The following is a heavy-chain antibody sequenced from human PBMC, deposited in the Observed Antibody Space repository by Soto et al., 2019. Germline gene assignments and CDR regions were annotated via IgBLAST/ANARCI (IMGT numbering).Heavy chain of an antibody. J-gene: IGHJ3*02. CDR1: GFTFSSYG. CDR3: AKDISVAAYNDAFDI. CDR2: ISYDGSNK. Sequence: QVQLVESGGGVVQPGRSLRLSCAASGFTFSSYGMHWVRQAPGKGLEWVAVISYDGSNKYYADSVKGRFTISRDNSKNTLYLQMHSLRAEDTAVYYCAKDISVAAYNDAFDIWGPGTMVTVSS. D-gene: IGHD6-19*01. V-gene: IGHV3-30*18.